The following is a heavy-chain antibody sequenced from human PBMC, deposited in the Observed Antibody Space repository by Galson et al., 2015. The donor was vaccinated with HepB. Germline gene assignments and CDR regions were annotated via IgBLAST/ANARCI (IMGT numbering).Heavy chain of an antibody. CDR2: ISGSGGST. D-gene: IGHD6-19*01. Sequence: SLRLSCAASGFTFSSYAMSWVRQAPGKGLEWVSAISGSGGSTYYADSVKGRFTISRDNSKNTLYLQMNSLRAEDTAVYYCAKDDKWLVWGLWDYWGQGTLVTVSS. V-gene: IGHV3-23*01. CDR3: AKDDKWLVWGLWDY. CDR1: GFTFSSYA. J-gene: IGHJ4*02.